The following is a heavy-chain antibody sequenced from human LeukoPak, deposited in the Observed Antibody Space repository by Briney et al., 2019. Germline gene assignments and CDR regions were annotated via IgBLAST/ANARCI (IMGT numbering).Heavy chain of an antibody. Sequence: PGGFLRLSCAASGFTFSNAWMSWVRQAPGKGLEWLGRIKSKTDGGTTDYAAPVKGRFTISRDDSKNTLYLQMNSLKTEDTAVYYCTTDEVVVPAAPFDYWGQGTLVTVSS. CDR3: TTDEVVVPAAPFDY. CDR2: IKSKTDGGTT. V-gene: IGHV3-15*01. J-gene: IGHJ4*02. D-gene: IGHD2-2*01. CDR1: GFTFSNAW.